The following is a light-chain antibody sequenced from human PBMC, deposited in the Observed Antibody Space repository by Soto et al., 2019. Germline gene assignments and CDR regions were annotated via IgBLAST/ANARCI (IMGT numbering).Light chain of an antibody. CDR3: QQYYSSPLT. Sequence: EIVLTQSPGTLSLSPGERATLSCRASQSVSNNYLAWYQQKPGQAPRLLIYGASNRATGIPDRFSASGSGTDFTLTISRLEPEDFAVYFCQQYYSSPLTFGQGTKVDIK. CDR1: QSVSNNY. CDR2: GAS. J-gene: IGKJ1*01. V-gene: IGKV3-20*01.